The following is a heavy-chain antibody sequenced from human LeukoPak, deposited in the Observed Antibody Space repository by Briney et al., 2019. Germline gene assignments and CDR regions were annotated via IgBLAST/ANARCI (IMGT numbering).Heavy chain of an antibody. V-gene: IGHV3-7*03. Sequence: GGSLRLSCEASGFSLSSYWMSWVRLAPGKGLEWVANIKPDGSDTRQVDSVKGRFTISRDNSKNTLYLQMNSLRAEDTAVYYCAKYSGSYSAYFDYWGQGTLVTVSS. CDR3: AKYSGSYSAYFDY. CDR2: IKPDGSDT. CDR1: GFSLSSYW. J-gene: IGHJ4*02. D-gene: IGHD1-26*01.